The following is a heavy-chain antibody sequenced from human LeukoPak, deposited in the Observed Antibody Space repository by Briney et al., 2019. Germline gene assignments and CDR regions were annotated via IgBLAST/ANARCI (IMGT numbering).Heavy chain of an antibody. Sequence: SETLSLTCTVSGGSISSGGYYWSWIRQHPGKGLEWIGYIYYSGSTYNNPSLKSRVTISVDTSKNQFSLKLSSVTAADTAVYYCARNTAMVFDYWGQGTLVTVSS. CDR2: IYYSGST. V-gene: IGHV4-31*03. D-gene: IGHD5-18*01. CDR3: ARNTAMVFDY. CDR1: GGSISSGGYY. J-gene: IGHJ4*02.